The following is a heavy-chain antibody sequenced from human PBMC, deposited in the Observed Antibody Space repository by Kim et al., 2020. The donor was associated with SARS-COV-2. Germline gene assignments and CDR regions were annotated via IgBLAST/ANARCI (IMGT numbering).Heavy chain of an antibody. D-gene: IGHD3-3*01. V-gene: IGHV4-39*01. Sequence: SETLSLTCTVSDDSIRSGSYSWAWVRQPPGKGLEWLGTVYHSGSAHYTRSLRSRITMSMDTSKNQFSLNLLSVTAADAAVYFCARRLYYDPYYFDSWGQGVLLTVSS. CDR2: VYHSGSA. CDR3: ARRLYYDPYYFDS. J-gene: IGHJ4*02. CDR1: DDSIRSGSYS.